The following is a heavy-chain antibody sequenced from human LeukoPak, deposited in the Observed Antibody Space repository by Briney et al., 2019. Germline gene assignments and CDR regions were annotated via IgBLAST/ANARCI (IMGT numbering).Heavy chain of an antibody. Sequence: GGSLRLSCAASGFTFSSYAMHWVRQAPGKGLEWVAVISYDGSNKYYADSVKGRFTISRDNSKNTLYLQMNSLRAEDTAVYYCARGGIAGFDWLFHFDYWGQGTLVTVSS. CDR2: ISYDGSNK. CDR3: ARGGIAGFDWLFHFDY. CDR1: GFTFSSYA. J-gene: IGHJ4*02. D-gene: IGHD3-9*01. V-gene: IGHV3-30*04.